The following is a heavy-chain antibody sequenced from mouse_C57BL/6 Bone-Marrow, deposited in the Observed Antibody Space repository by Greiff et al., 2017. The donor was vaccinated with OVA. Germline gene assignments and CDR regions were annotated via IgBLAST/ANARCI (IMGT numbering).Heavy chain of an antibody. Sequence: EVQLQQSGAELVRPGASVKLSCTASGFTIKDDYMHWVKQRPEQGLEWIGWIDPENGDTEYASKFQGKATITADTSSNTAYLQLSSLTSEDTAVYYCTRYGYYWYFDVWGTGTTVTVSS. CDR2: IDPENGDT. CDR3: TRYGYYWYFDV. D-gene: IGHD2-2*01. J-gene: IGHJ1*03. CDR1: GFTIKDDY. V-gene: IGHV14-4*01.